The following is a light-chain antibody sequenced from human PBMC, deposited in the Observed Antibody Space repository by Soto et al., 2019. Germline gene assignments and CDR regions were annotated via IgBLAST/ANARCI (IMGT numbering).Light chain of an antibody. CDR2: EVS. CDR3: SSYTSSSTYV. CDR1: SSDVGGYNY. Sequence: QSFLTQPASVSGSPGQSITISCTGTSSDVGGYNYVSWYQQNPGKAPKLMIYEVSNRPSGVSNRFSGSKSGNTASLTISGLQAEDEADYYCSSYTSSSTYVFGTGTKVTVL. J-gene: IGLJ1*01. V-gene: IGLV2-14*01.